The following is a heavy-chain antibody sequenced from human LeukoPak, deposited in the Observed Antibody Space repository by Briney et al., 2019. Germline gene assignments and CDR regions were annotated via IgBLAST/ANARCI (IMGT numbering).Heavy chain of an antibody. D-gene: IGHD2-2*01. CDR3: ARDPGYCSSTSCYATPHY. V-gene: IGHV3-23*01. CDR2: ISGSGGST. Sequence: PGGSLRLSCAASGFTFSSYALHWVRQAPGKGLEWVSAISGSGGSTYYADSVKGRFTISRDNSKNTLYLQMNSLRAEDTAVYYCARDPGYCSSTSCYATPHYWGQGTLVTASS. CDR1: GFTFSSYA. J-gene: IGHJ4*02.